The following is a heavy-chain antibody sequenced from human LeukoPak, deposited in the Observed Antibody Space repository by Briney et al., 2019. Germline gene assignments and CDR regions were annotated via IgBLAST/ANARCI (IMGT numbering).Heavy chain of an antibody. Sequence: YEDSVKGRFTISRDNSKNTLYLQMNSLRAEDTAVYYCAKLREWELPDLFDYWGQGTLVTVSS. D-gene: IGHD1-26*01. V-gene: IGHV3-23*01. J-gene: IGHJ4*02. CDR3: AKLREWELPDLFDY.